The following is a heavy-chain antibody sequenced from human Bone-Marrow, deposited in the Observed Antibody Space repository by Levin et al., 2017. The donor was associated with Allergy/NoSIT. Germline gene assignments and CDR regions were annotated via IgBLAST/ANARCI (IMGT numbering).Heavy chain of an antibody. CDR2: ISYDGNNK. D-gene: IGHD5-18*01. Sequence: GGSLRLSCVASGYTFSSYAMHWVRQAPGKGLEWVAVISYDGNNKYYAESVNGRFTISRDNSKNTLYLQMNSLRAEDTAVYFCARDQFQNSDSFWAFPIWGQGTMVTVSS. CDR3: ARDQFQNSDSFWAFPI. V-gene: IGHV3-30-3*01. CDR1: GYTFSSYA. J-gene: IGHJ3*02.